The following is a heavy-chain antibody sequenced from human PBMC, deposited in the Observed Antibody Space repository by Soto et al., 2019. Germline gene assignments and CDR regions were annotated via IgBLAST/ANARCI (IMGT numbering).Heavy chain of an antibody. CDR1: GGTFSSYA. Sequence: GASVKVSCKASGGTFSSYAISWVRQAPGQGLEWMGGIIPIFGTANCAQKFQGRVTITADESTSTAYMELSSLRSEDTAVYYCARGGTTSLDAFDIWGQGTMVTVSS. J-gene: IGHJ3*02. CDR2: IIPIFGTA. CDR3: ARGGTTSLDAFDI. D-gene: IGHD3-16*01. V-gene: IGHV1-69*13.